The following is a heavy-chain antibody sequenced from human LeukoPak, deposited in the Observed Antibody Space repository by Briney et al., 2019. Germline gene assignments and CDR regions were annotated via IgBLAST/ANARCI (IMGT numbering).Heavy chain of an antibody. V-gene: IGHV1-2*02. D-gene: IGHD3-10*01. CDR1: GCTFTGYY. CDR3: AILAGRSKEFDY. CDR2: INPNSGGT. Sequence: ASVKVSCKASGCTFTGYYMHWVRQAPGQGLEWRGWINPNSGGTNYAQKFQGRVTMTRDTSISTAYMELSRLRSDDTAVYYCAILAGRSKEFDYWGQGTLVTVSS. J-gene: IGHJ4*02.